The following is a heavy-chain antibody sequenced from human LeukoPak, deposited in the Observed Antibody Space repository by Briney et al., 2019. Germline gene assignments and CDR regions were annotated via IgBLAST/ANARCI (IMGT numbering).Heavy chain of an antibody. J-gene: IGHJ5*02. Sequence: SETLSLTCTVSGGSISTSNYYWGWIRQPPGKGLEWIGNIFYSGSTYYNPSLKSRVTIFVDTSKNQFSLKLSSVTAADTAVYYCARDHTMVRGVITNWFDPWGQGTLVTVSS. CDR3: ARDHTMVRGVITNWFDP. V-gene: IGHV4-39*07. CDR2: IFYSGST. CDR1: GGSISTSNYY. D-gene: IGHD3-10*01.